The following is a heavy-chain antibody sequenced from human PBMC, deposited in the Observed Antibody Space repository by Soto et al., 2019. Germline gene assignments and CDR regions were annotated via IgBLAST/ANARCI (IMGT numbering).Heavy chain of an antibody. CDR3: AKGDRNSSGWYYYYYGMDV. V-gene: IGHV3-23*01. Sequence: GGSLRLSCAASGFTFSSYAMSWVRQAPGKGLEWVSAISGSGGSTYYADSVKGRFTISRDNSKNTLYLQMNSLRAEDTAVYYCAKGDRNSSGWYYYYYGMDVWGQGTTVTVSS. CDR2: ISGSGGST. D-gene: IGHD6-19*01. CDR1: GFTFSSYA. J-gene: IGHJ6*02.